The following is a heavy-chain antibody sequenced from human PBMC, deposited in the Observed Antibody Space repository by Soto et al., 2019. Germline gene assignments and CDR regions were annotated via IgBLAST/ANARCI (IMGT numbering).Heavy chain of an antibody. CDR3: ARHYYDSSGYRDGLWAFDI. Sequence: ASVKVSCKASGYTFTGYYMHWVRQAPGQGLEWMGWINPNSGGTNYAQKFQGWVTMTRDTSISTAYMELSRLRSDDTAVYYCARHYYDSSGYRDGLWAFDIWGQGTMVTVSS. V-gene: IGHV1-2*04. D-gene: IGHD3-22*01. CDR1: GYTFTGYY. CDR2: INPNSGGT. J-gene: IGHJ3*02.